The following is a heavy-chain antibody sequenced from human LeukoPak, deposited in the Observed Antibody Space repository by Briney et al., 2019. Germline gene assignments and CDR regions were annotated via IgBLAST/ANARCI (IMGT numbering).Heavy chain of an antibody. CDR1: GGSFSGYY. V-gene: IGHV4-34*01. CDR2: INHSGST. CDR3: ARDEYYYDSSGYPHAFDI. Sequence: KASETLSLTCAVYGGSFSGYYWSWIRQPPGKGLEWIGEINHSGSTNYNPSLKSRVTISVATSKNQFSLKLSSVTAADTAVYYCARDEYYYDSSGYPHAFDIGGQGTMGTVSA. J-gene: IGHJ3*02. D-gene: IGHD3-22*01.